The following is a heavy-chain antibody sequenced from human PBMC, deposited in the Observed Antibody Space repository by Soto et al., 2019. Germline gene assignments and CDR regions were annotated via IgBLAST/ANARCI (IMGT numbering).Heavy chain of an antibody. D-gene: IGHD3-22*01. V-gene: IGHV3-48*03. CDR2: ISSSGNTI. CDR3: ARQYSYYDSTGYSSPYFDY. CDR1: GFTFSSYE. Sequence: GGSLRLSCAASGFTFSSYEMNWVRQAPGKGLEWVSYISSSGNTIYYADSVKGRFTISRDDAQNSLYLQMNTLRAEDTAVYFCARQYSYYDSTGYSSPYFDYWGQGTLVTVSS. J-gene: IGHJ4*02.